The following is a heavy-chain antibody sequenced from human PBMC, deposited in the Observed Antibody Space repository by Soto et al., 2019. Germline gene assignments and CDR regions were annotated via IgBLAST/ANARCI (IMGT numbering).Heavy chain of an antibody. J-gene: IGHJ4*02. Sequence: PGESLKISCKGSGYSFTSYWIGWVRQMPGKGLEWMGIIYPGDSDTRYSPSFQGQVTISADKSISTAYLQWSSLKASDTAMYYCARNGTFSYYDMLTGPFDYWGQGTLVTSP. CDR3: ARNGTFSYYDMLTGPFDY. CDR1: GYSFTSYW. CDR2: IYPGDSDT. D-gene: IGHD3-9*01. V-gene: IGHV5-51*01.